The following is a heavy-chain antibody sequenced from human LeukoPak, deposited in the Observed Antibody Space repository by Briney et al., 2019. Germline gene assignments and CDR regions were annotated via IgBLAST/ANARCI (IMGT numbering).Heavy chain of an antibody. V-gene: IGHV3-15*05. Sequence: PGGSLRLSCVGSGFTFRNAWMSWVRQAPGKGLQWVGRIKTKSDGVTPDYAAPVNGRFTMSRDDSKDTLYLQTNSLTTEDTAVYYCTTVAFSYGEWLPLDYWGQGILVTVSS. J-gene: IGHJ4*02. CDR1: GFTFRNAW. CDR2: IKTKSDGVTP. D-gene: IGHD3-3*01. CDR3: TTVAFSYGEWLPLDY.